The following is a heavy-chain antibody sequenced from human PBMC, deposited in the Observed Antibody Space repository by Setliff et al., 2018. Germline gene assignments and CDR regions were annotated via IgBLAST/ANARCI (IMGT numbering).Heavy chain of an antibody. V-gene: IGHV4-59*12. CDR2: VYYSGTT. CDR3: ARMSGLQYMDV. Sequence: PSETLSLTCTVSGGSISGASIRSYYWSWIRQPPGKGLEFIGYVYYSGTTNYDPSLKSRVTISVDTSKNQFSLKLSSVTAADTAVYYCARMSGLQYMDVWGKGTTVTVSS. CDR1: GGSISGASIRSYY. J-gene: IGHJ6*03. D-gene: IGHD6-25*01.